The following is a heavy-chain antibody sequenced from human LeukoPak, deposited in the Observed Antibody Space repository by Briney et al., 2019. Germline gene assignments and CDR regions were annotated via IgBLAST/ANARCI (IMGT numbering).Heavy chain of an antibody. CDR2: TQYRGYA. V-gene: IGHV4-59*01. D-gene: IGHD4-17*01. CDR1: GGSISTYY. CDR3: ARVGSLTTFD. Sequence: SETLSLTCTVSGGSISTYYWTWIRQSPGKGLEWIGYTQYRGYADYRPSLKSRVTISVDTSNNQCSLRLSSVTAADTAVYYCARVGSLTTFDWGQGTLVTVSS. J-gene: IGHJ4*02.